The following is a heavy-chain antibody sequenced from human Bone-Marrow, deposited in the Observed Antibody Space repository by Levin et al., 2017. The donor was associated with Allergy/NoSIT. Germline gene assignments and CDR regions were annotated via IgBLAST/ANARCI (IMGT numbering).Heavy chain of an antibody. D-gene: IGHD3-10*01. CDR2: IYSNGGT. Sequence: SQTLSLTCAVSGDSISSGGYSWTWIRQPPGKGLEWIGFIYSNGGTFYNPSLKSRVTISIDRSKNQFSLRLKSVTAADMAVYYCARGGLMVRGVIIPDFQYWGQGTLVTVSS. V-gene: IGHV4-30-2*01. CDR1: GDSISSGGYS. J-gene: IGHJ1*01. CDR3: ARGGLMVRGVIIPDFQY.